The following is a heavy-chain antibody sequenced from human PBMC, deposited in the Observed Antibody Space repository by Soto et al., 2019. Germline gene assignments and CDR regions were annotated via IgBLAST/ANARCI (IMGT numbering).Heavy chain of an antibody. CDR3: ARGRADSAGSSLGRRMDV. Sequence: QLQLQESGSRLVKPAQTLSLTCAVSGGSISSGAYSWNWIRQPPGKGLEWIGYMYLSGNTYHNPSLGGRVTVSIDGSKSQISLNLTSVTAADSATYFCARGRADSAGSSLGRRMDVWGQGTTVTVAS. CDR2: MYLSGNT. V-gene: IGHV4-30-2*01. CDR1: GGSISSGAYS. D-gene: IGHD3-10*01. J-gene: IGHJ6*02.